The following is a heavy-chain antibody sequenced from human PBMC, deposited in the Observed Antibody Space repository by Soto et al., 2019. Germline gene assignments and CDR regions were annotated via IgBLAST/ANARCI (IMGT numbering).Heavy chain of an antibody. D-gene: IGHD2-15*01. CDR2: INPSGGST. J-gene: IGHJ4*02. V-gene: IGHV1-46*01. Sequence: GASVKVSCKASQYKFTNYCVHWVRQAPGQGLEWMGIINPSGGSTNYARRFRGRVTMTRDTSTSTVYMELSSLRSEDTAVYFCARISCKGGSCYFDFDHWGQGTLVTVSS. CDR1: QYKFTNYC. CDR3: ARISCKGGSCYFDFDH.